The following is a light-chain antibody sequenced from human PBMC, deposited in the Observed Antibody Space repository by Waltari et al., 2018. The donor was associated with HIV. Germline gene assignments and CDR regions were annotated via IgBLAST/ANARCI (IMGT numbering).Light chain of an antibody. CDR3: HSRDSSGNSYV. Sequence: SSELTQDPDVSVALGQTLKLTCQGDSLRSYYSNWYQQKPGQAPVLVLHGKNSRPSGVPDRFSGSSSGSTASLTITGAQAEDEAVYYCHSRDSSGNSYVFGNGTQVTVL. CDR2: GKN. CDR1: SLRSYY. J-gene: IGLJ1*01. V-gene: IGLV3-19*01.